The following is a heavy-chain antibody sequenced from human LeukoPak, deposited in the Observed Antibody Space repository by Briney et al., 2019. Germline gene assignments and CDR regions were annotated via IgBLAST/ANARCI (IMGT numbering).Heavy chain of an antibody. Sequence: APVKFSCKASGYTFTSYGISWVRQAPGQGLEWMGCISAYNGNTNYAQKIQGRVTMTTDASTSRDYIELRSLRSDDTAVYYCARDINAYCSSTSCYQPYFDYWGQGTLVTVSS. CDR2: ISAYNGNT. CDR1: GYTFTSYG. J-gene: IGHJ4*02. D-gene: IGHD2-2*01. V-gene: IGHV1-18*01. CDR3: ARDINAYCSSTSCYQPYFDY.